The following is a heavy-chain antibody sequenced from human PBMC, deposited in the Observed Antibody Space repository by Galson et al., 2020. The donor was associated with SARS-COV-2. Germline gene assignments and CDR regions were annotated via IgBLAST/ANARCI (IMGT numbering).Heavy chain of an antibody. CDR2: ISSYNGNT. CDR1: GYKFNLYG. J-gene: IGHJ4*02. V-gene: IGHV1-18*01. D-gene: IGHD3-9*01. Sequence: ASVKVSCKASGYKFNLYGINWVRQAPGQGLEWVGWISSYNGNTNYAQKFQGRVTMTTDTSTSTAYMELRSLRSDDTAVYYCARDCDILTSVPDYLGEGTLVIVSS. CDR3: ARDCDILTSVPDY.